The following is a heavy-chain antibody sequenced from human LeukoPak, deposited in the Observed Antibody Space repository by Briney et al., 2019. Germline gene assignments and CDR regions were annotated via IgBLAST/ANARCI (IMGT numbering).Heavy chain of an antibody. Sequence: GGSLRLSCEVSGLTSSDHPMNWVRQAPGKGLEWVSYISGGTRLVIYYAESVKGRFTTSRDHAKKTVYLQMNDVRDEDTAVYYCVRGALYMYYFDYWGQGTLVTVSS. V-gene: IGHV3-48*02. CDR2: ISGGTRLVI. D-gene: IGHD3-10*01. J-gene: IGHJ4*02. CDR1: GLTSSDHP. CDR3: VRGALYMYYFDY.